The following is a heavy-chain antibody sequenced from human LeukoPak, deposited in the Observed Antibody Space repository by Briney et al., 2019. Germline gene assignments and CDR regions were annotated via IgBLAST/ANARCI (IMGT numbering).Heavy chain of an antibody. J-gene: IGHJ4*02. CDR1: GGSISSYY. D-gene: IGHD3-10*01. Sequence: SETLSFTCTVSGGSISSYYWSWIRQPPGKGLEWIGYIYYSGSIDYNPSLKSRVTISGDSSKNQFSLKLYSVTAADTAVYYCARNYYASGSSHFDYWGQGTLVTVSS. CDR3: ARNYYASGSSHFDY. CDR2: IYYSGSI. V-gene: IGHV4-59*01.